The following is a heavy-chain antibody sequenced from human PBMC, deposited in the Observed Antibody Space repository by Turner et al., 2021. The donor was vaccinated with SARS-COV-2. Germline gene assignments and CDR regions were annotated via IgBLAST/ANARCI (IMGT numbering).Heavy chain of an antibody. D-gene: IGHD5-12*01. J-gene: IGHJ3*02. CDR2: INPNSGGT. CDR3: AVLEMATITDAFDI. V-gene: IGHV1-2*02. CDR1: GYTFTGYF. Sequence: QVQLVQSGAEVKKPGASVTFSCKASGYTFTGYFMHWVRPAPGQGLEWMGWINPNSGGTNYAQKFQGRVTMTRDTSISTAYMELSRLRSDDTAVYYCAVLEMATITDAFDIWGQGTMVTVSS.